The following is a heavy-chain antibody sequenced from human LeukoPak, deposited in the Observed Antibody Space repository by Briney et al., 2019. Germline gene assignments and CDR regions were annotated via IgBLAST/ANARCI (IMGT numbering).Heavy chain of an antibody. J-gene: IGHJ4*02. Sequence: GGSLRLSCAASGFIFDTYSMNWVRQAPGKGLEWVSFISSSSSFIYYADSVQGRFTFSRDNANNSLYLHMNSLRAEDTAVYYCATLRDGYNAGDYWGQGTLVTVSS. CDR3: ATLRDGYNAGDY. CDR2: ISSSSSFI. V-gene: IGHV3-21*01. D-gene: IGHD5-24*01. CDR1: GFIFDTYS.